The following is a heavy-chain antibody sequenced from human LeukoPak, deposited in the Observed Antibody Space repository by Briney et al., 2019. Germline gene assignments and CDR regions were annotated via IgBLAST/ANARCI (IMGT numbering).Heavy chain of an antibody. J-gene: IGHJ4*02. Sequence: KPSETLSLTCAVYGGSFSGYYWSWIRQPPGKGLEWIGEINHSGSTNYNPSLKSRVTISVDTSKNQFSLKLSSVTAADTAVYYCARRYYYGSGRPLDYWGQGTLVTVSS. V-gene: IGHV4-34*01. CDR3: ARRYYYGSGRPLDY. CDR1: GGSFSGYY. CDR2: INHSGST. D-gene: IGHD3-10*01.